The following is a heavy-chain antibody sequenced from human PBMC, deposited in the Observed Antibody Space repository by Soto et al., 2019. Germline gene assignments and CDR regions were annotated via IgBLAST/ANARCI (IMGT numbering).Heavy chain of an antibody. CDR3: ARARQYCSSTSCYLDP. V-gene: IGHV4-4*02. CDR2: IHHSGST. J-gene: IGHJ5*02. CDR1: VDSIISSNW. D-gene: IGHD2-2*01. Sequence: SETLSLTCGFSVDSIISSNWCNWVRQPPGKGLEWIGEIHHSGSTSYNPSLKSRVTISVDKSKNQFSLKLNSVIAADTAVYYCARARQYCSSTSCYLDPWGQGTLVTVSS.